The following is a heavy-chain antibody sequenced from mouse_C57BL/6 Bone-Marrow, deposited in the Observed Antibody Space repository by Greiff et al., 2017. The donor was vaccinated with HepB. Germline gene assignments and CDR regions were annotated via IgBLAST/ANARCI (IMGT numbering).Heavy chain of an antibody. CDR3: TKESSYWYFDV. CDR1: GFSLTSYG. J-gene: IGHJ1*03. V-gene: IGHV2-5*01. D-gene: IGHD1-3*01. CDR2: LWRGGST. Sequence: QVQLQQSGPGLVQPSQCLSITCTVSGFSLTSYGVHWVRQYPGKGLEWLGVLWRGGSTDYNASFMSRLSITKDNSKNQVFFKMNSRQADDTAIYYCTKESSYWYFDVCGTGTTVTVSS.